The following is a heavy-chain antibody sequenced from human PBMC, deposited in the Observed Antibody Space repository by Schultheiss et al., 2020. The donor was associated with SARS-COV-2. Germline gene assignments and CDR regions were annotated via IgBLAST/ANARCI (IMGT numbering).Heavy chain of an antibody. Sequence: SETLSLTCTVSGGSVSSGSYYWSWIRQPPGKGLEWIGSIYHSGSTYYNPSLKSRVTISVDTSKNQFSLKLSSVTAADTAMYYCARRPSKPHRTPPFDYWGQGTLVTVSS. D-gene: IGHD1-1*01. J-gene: IGHJ4*02. CDR1: GGSVSSGSYY. CDR3: ARRPSKPHRTPPFDY. V-gene: IGHV4-39*07. CDR2: IYHSGST.